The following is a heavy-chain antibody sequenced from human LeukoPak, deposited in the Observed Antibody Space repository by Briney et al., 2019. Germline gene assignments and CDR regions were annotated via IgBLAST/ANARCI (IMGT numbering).Heavy chain of an antibody. J-gene: IGHJ4*02. CDR3: ASNSPSGSFFDY. V-gene: IGHV3-33*08. Sequence: GGSLRLSCAASGFTFDDYAMHWVRQAPGKGLEWVAVIWYDGSNKYYADSVKGRFTISRDNSKNTLYLQMNSLRAEDTAVYYCASNSPSGSFFDYWGQGTLVTVSS. CDR1: GFTFDDYA. CDR2: IWYDGSNK. D-gene: IGHD3-10*01.